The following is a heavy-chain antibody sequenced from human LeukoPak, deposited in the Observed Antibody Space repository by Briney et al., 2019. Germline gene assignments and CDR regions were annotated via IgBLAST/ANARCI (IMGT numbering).Heavy chain of an antibody. V-gene: IGHV1-18*01. Sequence: ASVKVSCKASGYTFTRYGISWVRQAPGQGLEWIGWISAYNGNTKYAQKLLGRVTMTTDTSTRTAYMELRSLRSDDTAVYYCARGGLVVVVAATPSTTPGLLHWLDPWGQGTLVSVSS. D-gene: IGHD2-15*01. CDR3: ARGGLVVVVAATPSTTPGLLHWLDP. CDR2: ISAYNGNT. J-gene: IGHJ5*02. CDR1: GYTFTRYG.